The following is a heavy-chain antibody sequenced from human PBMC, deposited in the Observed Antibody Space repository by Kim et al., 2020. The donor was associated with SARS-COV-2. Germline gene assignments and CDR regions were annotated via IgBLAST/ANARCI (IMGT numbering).Heavy chain of an antibody. V-gene: IGHV1-69*13. Sequence: SVKVSCKASGGTFSSYAISWVRQAPGQGLEWMGGIIPIFGTANYAQKFQGRVTITADESTSTAYMELSSLRSEDTAVYYCARDRVVVVAAKGINYYYGMDVWGQGTTVTVSS. CDR3: ARDRVVVVAAKGINYYYGMDV. CDR2: IIPIFGTA. CDR1: GGTFSSYA. J-gene: IGHJ6*02. D-gene: IGHD2-15*01.